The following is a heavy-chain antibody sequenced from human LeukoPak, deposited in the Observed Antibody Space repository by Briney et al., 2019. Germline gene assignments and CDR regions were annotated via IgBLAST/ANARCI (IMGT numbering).Heavy chain of an antibody. D-gene: IGHD3-22*01. CDR3: ARGAVYYDRYYNWFDP. Sequence: SETLSLTCAVYGGSFSGYYWSWIRQPPGKGLEWIGEINHSGSTNYNPSLKSRVTISVDTSKNQFSLKLSSVTAADTAVYYCARGAVYYDRYYNWFDPWGQGTLVTVPS. J-gene: IGHJ5*02. CDR2: INHSGST. CDR1: GGSFSGYY. V-gene: IGHV4-34*01.